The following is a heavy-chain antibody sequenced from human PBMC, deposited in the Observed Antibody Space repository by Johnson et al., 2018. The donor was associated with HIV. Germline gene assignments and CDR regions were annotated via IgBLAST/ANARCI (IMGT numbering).Heavy chain of an antibody. Sequence: EQLVESGGGLVQPGGSLRLSCAASGFTFSSYAMHWVRQAPGKGLEYVSAISSNGGSTYYANSVKGRFTISRDNSKNTLYLQMNSLRAEDTAVYYCARVSSSSSFDAFDIWGQGTMVTVSS. D-gene: IGHD6-6*01. J-gene: IGHJ3*02. V-gene: IGHV3-64*01. CDR2: ISSNGGST. CDR1: GFTFSSYA. CDR3: ARVSSSSSFDAFDI.